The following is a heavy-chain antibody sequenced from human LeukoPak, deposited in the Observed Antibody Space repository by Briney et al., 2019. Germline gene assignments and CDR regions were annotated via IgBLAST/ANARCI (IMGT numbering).Heavy chain of an antibody. CDR1: GGSFSGYY. D-gene: IGHD2-2*01. CDR3: ARGPIVGEPASPREGNAFDI. CDR2: INHSGST. V-gene: IGHV4-34*01. J-gene: IGHJ3*02. Sequence: PSETLSLTCAVYGGSFSGYYWSWIRQPPGKGLEWIGEINHSGSTNYNPSLKSRVTISVDTSKNQFSLKLSSVTAADTAVYYCARGPIVGEPASPREGNAFDIWGQGTTVTVSS.